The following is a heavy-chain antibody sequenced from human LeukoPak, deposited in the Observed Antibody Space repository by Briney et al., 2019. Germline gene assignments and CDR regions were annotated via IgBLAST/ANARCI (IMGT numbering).Heavy chain of an antibody. J-gene: IGHJ4*02. CDR2: INGPGITT. CDR1: GFPFSAYA. V-gene: IGHV3-23*01. D-gene: IGHD6-13*01. CDR3: AKKSIESANRCPIFDY. Sequence: GGSLRLSCAASGFPFSAYAMSWVRQAPGKGLEWVSAINGPGITTYYADSVKGRFTISRDNSKNTLSLQMNSLRAEDTAIYFCAKKSIESANRCPIFDYWGQGTLVTVSS.